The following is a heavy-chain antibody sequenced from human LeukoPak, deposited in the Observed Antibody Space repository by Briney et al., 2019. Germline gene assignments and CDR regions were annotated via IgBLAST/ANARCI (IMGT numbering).Heavy chain of an antibody. CDR2: ISSSSSYT. CDR3: ARVRRDTAMVKDY. V-gene: IGHV3-11*06. CDR1: GFTFSDYY. D-gene: IGHD5-18*01. Sequence: GGSLRLSCAASGFTFSDYYMSWIRQAPGKGLEWVSYISSSSSYTNYADSVKGRFTISRDNAKNSLYLQMNSLRAEDTAVYCCARVRRDTAMVKDYWGQGTLVTVSS. J-gene: IGHJ4*02.